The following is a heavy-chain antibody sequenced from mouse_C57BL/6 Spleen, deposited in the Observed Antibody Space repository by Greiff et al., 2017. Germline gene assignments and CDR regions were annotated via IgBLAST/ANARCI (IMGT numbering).Heavy chain of an antibody. V-gene: IGHV1-62-2*01. CDR2: FYPGSGSM. Sequence: VQLQESGAELVKPGASVKLSCKASGYTFTEYTIHWVKQRSGQGLEWIGWFYPGSGSMKYNEKFKDKATLTADKSSSTVYMELSRLTAEDSAVYFCARHEVGCSSYGYFDVWGTGTTVTVSS. D-gene: IGHD1-1*01. J-gene: IGHJ1*03. CDR1: GYTFTEYT. CDR3: ARHEVGCSSYGYFDV.